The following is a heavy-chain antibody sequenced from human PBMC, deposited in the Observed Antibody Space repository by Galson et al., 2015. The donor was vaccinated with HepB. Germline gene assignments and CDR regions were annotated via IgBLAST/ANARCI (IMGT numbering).Heavy chain of an antibody. Sequence: SLRLSCAASGFTFSSYAMSWVRQAPGKGLEWVSGISGSGGRTYYRDSVKGRFTISRDKSKNTVYLQMNRLRAEDTAVYYCAKDSVGYSYGQKFDSWGQGTLVTVSS. CDR3: AKDSVGYSYGQKFDS. J-gene: IGHJ4*02. V-gene: IGHV3-23*01. CDR2: ISGSGGRT. CDR1: GFTFSSYA. D-gene: IGHD5-18*01.